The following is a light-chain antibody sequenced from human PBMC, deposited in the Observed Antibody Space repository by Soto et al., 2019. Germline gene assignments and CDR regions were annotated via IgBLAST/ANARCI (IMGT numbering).Light chain of an antibody. CDR1: QSISRW. CDR2: DAS. V-gene: IGKV1-5*01. CDR3: QQYNSYWT. J-gene: IGKJ1*01. Sequence: DIQMTQSPSTLSASIGDRVTITCRASQSISRWVAWYQQKPGKAPKLLIYDASSLESGVPSRFSGSGSGTEFTLTISSLQPDDFATYYCQQYNSYWTFGQGTKVDI.